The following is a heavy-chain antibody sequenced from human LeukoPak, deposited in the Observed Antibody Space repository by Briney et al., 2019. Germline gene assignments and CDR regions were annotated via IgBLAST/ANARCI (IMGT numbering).Heavy chain of an antibody. V-gene: IGHV1-18*01. CDR1: GYTFTSYG. J-gene: IGHJ3*02. CDR2: ISAYNGNT. CDR3: ARVGYCSSTSCYYDYGDYARPVEAFDI. D-gene: IGHD2-2*01. Sequence: GASVKVSCKASGYTFTSYGISWVRQAPGQGLEWMGWISAYNGNTNYAQKLQGRVTMTRDTSISTAYMELSRLRSDDTAVYYCARVGYCSSTSCYYDYGDYARPVEAFDIWGQGTMVTVSS.